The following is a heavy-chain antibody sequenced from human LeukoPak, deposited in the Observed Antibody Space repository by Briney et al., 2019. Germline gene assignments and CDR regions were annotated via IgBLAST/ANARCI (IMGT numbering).Heavy chain of an antibody. CDR1: GFTVSTNY. Sequence: GGSLRLSCAASGFTVSTNYMSWVRQAPGKGLEWVSVIYNDGSTYYADSVKGRFTISRDNSKNTVFLQMSSLRAEDTAVYYCAGASGFFAYWGQGTLVIVSS. CDR2: IYNDGST. D-gene: IGHD3-3*01. J-gene: IGHJ4*02. CDR3: AGASGFFAY. V-gene: IGHV3-53*01.